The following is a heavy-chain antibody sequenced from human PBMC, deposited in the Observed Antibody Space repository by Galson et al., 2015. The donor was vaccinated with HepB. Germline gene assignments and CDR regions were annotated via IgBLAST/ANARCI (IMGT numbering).Heavy chain of an antibody. Sequence: SLRLSCAASTFIFSTYSMNWVRQAPGKGLEWVANIKQDGSEKYYVDSVKGRFTISRDNAKNSLYLQMNSLRAEDTAVYYCAREIWLDYWGQGTLVTVSS. J-gene: IGHJ4*02. CDR2: IKQDGSEK. CDR3: AREIWLDY. CDR1: TFIFSTYS. D-gene: IGHD3-16*01. V-gene: IGHV3-7*01.